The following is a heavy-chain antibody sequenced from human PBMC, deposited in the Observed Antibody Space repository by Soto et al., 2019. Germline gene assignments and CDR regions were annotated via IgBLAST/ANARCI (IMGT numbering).Heavy chain of an antibody. Sequence: QVQLVQSGAELKKPGASVKVSCKASGNTVPNYAIHWVRQAPGQRLEWMGWINGGNGNTYYSEHFQGRVTFTRDTSSGTVSMQLSSLTSDDTAVYYCARDDSGFSGSHYIDYFNYWGQGALVTVSS. D-gene: IGHD1-26*01. CDR1: GNTVPNYA. CDR3: ARDDSGFSGSHYIDYFNY. J-gene: IGHJ4*02. V-gene: IGHV1-3*01. CDR2: INGGNGNT.